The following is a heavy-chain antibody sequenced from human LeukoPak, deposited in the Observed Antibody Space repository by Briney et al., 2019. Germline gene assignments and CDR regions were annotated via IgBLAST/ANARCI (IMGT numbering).Heavy chain of an antibody. CDR1: GYTFTSYY. D-gene: IGHD3-3*01. CDR2: INPSSGST. Sequence: ASVKVSCKASGYTFTSYYMHWVRQAPGQGLEWMGIINPSSGSTSYAQKFQDRVTMTRNTSISTAYMELSSLISEDTAVYYCAGGRFDDFWSGYPQTYGMDVWGQGTTVTVSS. J-gene: IGHJ6*02. CDR3: AGGRFDDFWSGYPQTYGMDV. V-gene: IGHV1-46*01.